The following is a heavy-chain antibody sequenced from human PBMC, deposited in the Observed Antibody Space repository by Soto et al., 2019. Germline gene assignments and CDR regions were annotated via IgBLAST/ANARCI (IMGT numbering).Heavy chain of an antibody. CDR3: AKARYDFWSGYYFF. V-gene: IGHV3-23*01. CDR2: ISGSGGST. CDR1: GFTFSSYA. J-gene: IGHJ4*02. Sequence: GGSLRLSCAASGFTFSSYAMSWVRQAPGKGLEWVSAISGSGGSTYYADSVKGRFTISRDNSKNTLYLQMNSLRAEDTAVYYCAKARYDFWSGYYFFWGQGTLVTVSS. D-gene: IGHD3-3*01.